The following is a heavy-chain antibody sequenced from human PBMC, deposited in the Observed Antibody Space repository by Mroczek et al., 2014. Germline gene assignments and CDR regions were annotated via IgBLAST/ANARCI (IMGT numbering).Heavy chain of an antibody. CDR2: IYYSGST. V-gene: IGHV4-59*01. CDR1: GGSISSYY. J-gene: IGHJ6*02. D-gene: IGHD5-24*01. CDR3: ARDGYRKYYYYGMDV. Sequence: QVQLQESGPGLVKPSETLSLTCTVSGGSISSYYWSWIRQPPGKGLEWIGYIYYSGSTNXNPSLKSRVTISVDTSKNQFSLKLSSVTAADTAVYYCARDGYRKYYYYGMDVWGQGTTVTVSS.